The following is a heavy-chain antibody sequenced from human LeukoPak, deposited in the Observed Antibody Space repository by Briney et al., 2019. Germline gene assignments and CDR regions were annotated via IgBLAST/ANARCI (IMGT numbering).Heavy chain of an antibody. J-gene: IGHJ6*02. CDR1: GFTFSSYG. D-gene: IGHD6-13*01. Sequence: GRSLRLSCAVSGFTFSSYGMHWVRQAPGKGLEWVAVISYDGSNKYYADSVKGRFTISRDNSKNTLYLQMNSLRAEDTAVYYCAKEPHRGIWQQLADYYYYGMDVWGQGTTVTVSS. V-gene: IGHV3-30*18. CDR2: ISYDGSNK. CDR3: AKEPHRGIWQQLADYYYYGMDV.